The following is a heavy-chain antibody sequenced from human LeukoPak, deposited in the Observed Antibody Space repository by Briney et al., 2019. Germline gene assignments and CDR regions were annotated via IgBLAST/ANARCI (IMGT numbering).Heavy chain of an antibody. D-gene: IGHD2-2*02. CDR3: ARDPYCSSSSCYTNWFDP. J-gene: IGHJ5*02. V-gene: IGHV4-4*07. CDR1: GGSISSYY. Sequence: SETLSLTCTVSGGSISSYYWSWIRQPAGKGLGWIGRIYTSGSTNYNPSLKSRVTMSVDTSKNQFSLKLSSVTAADTAVYYCARDPYCSSSSCYTNWFDPWGQGTLVTVSS. CDR2: IYTSGST.